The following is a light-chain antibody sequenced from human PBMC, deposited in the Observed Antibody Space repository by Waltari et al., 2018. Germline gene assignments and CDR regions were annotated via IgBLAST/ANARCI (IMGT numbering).Light chain of an antibody. CDR3: CSFAGYYTV. V-gene: IGLV2-11*01. CDR2: DVS. CDR1: SSDIGGYNF. J-gene: IGLJ3*02. Sequence: SALTQPRSVSGSPGQSVTLPCTGTSSDIGGYNFVSWSQQSPDKTPKLMFYDVSQRPSGVPDRLSGSKSGNTASLTISGLQAEDEADYYCCSFAGYYTVFGGGTKLTVL.